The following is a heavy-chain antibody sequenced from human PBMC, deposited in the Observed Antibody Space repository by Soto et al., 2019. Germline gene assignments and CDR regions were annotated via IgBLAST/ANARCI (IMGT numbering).Heavy chain of an antibody. D-gene: IGHD3-3*01. V-gene: IGHV3-66*01. Sequence: SLRLSCAASGFTVSSNYMSWVRQAPGKGLEWVSVIYSGGSTYYADSVKGRFTISRDNSKNTLYLQMNSLRAEDTAVYYCARYRVVFAFDIWGQGTMVTVSS. CDR1: GFTVSSNY. CDR3: ARYRVVFAFDI. J-gene: IGHJ3*02. CDR2: IYSGGST.